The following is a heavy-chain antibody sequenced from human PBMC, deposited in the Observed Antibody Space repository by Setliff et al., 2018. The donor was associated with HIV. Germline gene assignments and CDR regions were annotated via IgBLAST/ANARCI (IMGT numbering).Heavy chain of an antibody. CDR2: IYRGGST. Sequence: GESLTISCAASGFTVSSNYMSWVRQAPGKGLQWVSVIYRGGSTYYADSVKGRFTISRDNSKNTLHLQLNSLRPEDSAVYYCARDWTQGGDFDIWGQGTMVTVSS. D-gene: IGHD2-21*01. CDR1: GFTVSSNY. V-gene: IGHV3-66*02. CDR3: ARDWTQGGDFDI. J-gene: IGHJ3*02.